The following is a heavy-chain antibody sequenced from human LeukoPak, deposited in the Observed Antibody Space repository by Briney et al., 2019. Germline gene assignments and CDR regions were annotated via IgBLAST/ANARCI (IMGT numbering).Heavy chain of an antibody. D-gene: IGHD3-3*01. V-gene: IGHV4-61*02. CDR3: ARDRRYDFWSGYYPRYYYYYMDV. CDR2: IYTSRST. J-gene: IGHJ6*03. CDR1: GGSISSGSYY. Sequence: PSETLSLTCTVSGGSISSGSYYWSWIRQPAGKGLEWIGRIYTSRSTNYNPSLKSRVTISVDTSKNQFSQKLSSVTAADTAVYYCARDRRYDFWSGYYPRYYYYYMDVWGKGTTVTVSS.